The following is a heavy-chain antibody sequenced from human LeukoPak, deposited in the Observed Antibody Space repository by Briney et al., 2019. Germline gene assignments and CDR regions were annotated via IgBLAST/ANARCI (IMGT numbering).Heavy chain of an antibody. CDR1: LGSTTTLSAS. Sequence: PPETRSPTCALSLGSTTTLSASCGRIRQPPGKGLEWIGSIFYSGSTYYNPCLKSRVTFFVDTSQHQFSLKLISVNAADTAVYYCARHACSGSLSFCYWRQGTLVTVSS. CDR3: ARHACSGSLSFCY. J-gene: IGHJ4*02. CDR2: IFYSGST. D-gene: IGHD2-15*01. V-gene: IGHV4-39*01.